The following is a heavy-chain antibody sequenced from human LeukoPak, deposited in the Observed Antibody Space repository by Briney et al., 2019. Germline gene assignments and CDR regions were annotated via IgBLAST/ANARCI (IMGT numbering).Heavy chain of an antibody. CDR3: ARDQGSLTRSWYTGY. J-gene: IGHJ4*02. CDR2: INPYSGDT. Sequence: ASVKVSCKASGYTFTGYHIHWVRQAPGQGLEWMGRINPYSGDTNFAQKFQVRVTMTRDTSITTTYMDLSSLTPDATAVYFCARDQGSLTRSWYTGYWGQGTQVTVSS. V-gene: IGHV1-2*06. D-gene: IGHD6-13*01. CDR1: GYTFTGYH.